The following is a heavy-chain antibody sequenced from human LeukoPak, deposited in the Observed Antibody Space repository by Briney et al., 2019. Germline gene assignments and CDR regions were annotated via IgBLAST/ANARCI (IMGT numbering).Heavy chain of an antibody. J-gene: IGHJ4*02. CDR1: GFTFSIYG. CDR2: ISYDGSNK. V-gene: IGHV3-30*18. Sequence: PGRSLRLSCAASGFTFSIYGMDSVRQAPRKGLEWVAVISYDGSNKYYAVSVKGRFTISRDNSKHTLYLQMNSLRAEDTAVYYCAKDLADGGDYGVWGQGTLVTVSS. CDR3: AKDLADGGDYGV. D-gene: IGHD4-17*01.